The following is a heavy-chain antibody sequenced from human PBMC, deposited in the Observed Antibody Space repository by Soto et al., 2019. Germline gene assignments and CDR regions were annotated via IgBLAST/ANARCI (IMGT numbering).Heavy chain of an antibody. J-gene: IGHJ6*02. CDR3: VKDMAPGGADV. CDR2: VLGDNGQI. D-gene: IGHD3-16*01. V-gene: IGHV3-9*02. CDR1: GTTSTDYG. Sequence: LRLSCAVSGTTSTDYGMHWVRQAPGKGLEWVSGVLGDNGQIGYADSVKGRFTSSRDNARHFLYLQMNSLTVEDTALYYCVKDMAPGGADVWGQGTAVTVSS.